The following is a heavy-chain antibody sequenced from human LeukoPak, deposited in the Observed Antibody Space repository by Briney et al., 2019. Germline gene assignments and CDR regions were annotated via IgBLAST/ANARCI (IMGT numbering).Heavy chain of an antibody. CDR1: GFTFSSYA. J-gene: IGHJ6*03. D-gene: IGHD2-2*01. CDR2: IKQDGSEK. Sequence: GGSLRLSCAASGFTFSSYAMSWVRQAPGKGLEWVANIKQDGSEKYYVDSVKGRFTISRDNAKNSLHLQMNSLRAEDAAVYYCASEPAAISNYYYYMDVWGKGTTVTVSS. CDR3: ASEPAAISNYYYYMDV. V-gene: IGHV3-7*01.